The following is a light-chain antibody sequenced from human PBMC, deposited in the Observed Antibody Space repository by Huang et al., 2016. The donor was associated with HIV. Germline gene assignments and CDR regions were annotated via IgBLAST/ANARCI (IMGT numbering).Light chain of an antibody. CDR1: QRLSSY. V-gene: IGKV3-11*01. CDR2: DAS. Sequence: DIVLTQSPATLSLSPGERATLSCRASQRLSSYLAWYQQKPGQAPRLLIYDASNRATGIPARFSGSGSGTDFTLTISSLEPEDFAVYYCQQRSNWPPWTFGQGTKVEIK. J-gene: IGKJ1*01. CDR3: QQRSNWPPWT.